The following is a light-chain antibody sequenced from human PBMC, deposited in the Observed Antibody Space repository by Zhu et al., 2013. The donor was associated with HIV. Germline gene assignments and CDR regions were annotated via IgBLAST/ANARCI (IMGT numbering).Light chain of an antibody. CDR1: NSNIGNNY. CDR2: DNN. CDR3: GTWDSSLSARV. V-gene: IGLV1-51*01. J-gene: IGLJ1*01. Sequence: QSVLTQSPPVSAAPGQKVTISCSGSNSNIGNNYVSWYQQLPGTAPKLLIYDNNKRPSGIPDRFSGSKSGTSATLGITGLQTGDEADYYCGTWDSSLSARVFGTGTKVTVL.